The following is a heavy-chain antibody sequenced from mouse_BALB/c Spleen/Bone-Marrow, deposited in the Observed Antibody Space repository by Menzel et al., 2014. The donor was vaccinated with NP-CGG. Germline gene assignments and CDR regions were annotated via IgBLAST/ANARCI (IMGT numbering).Heavy chain of an antibody. CDR3: ARWANWDGFAY. J-gene: IGHJ3*01. V-gene: IGHV1-4*01. D-gene: IGHD4-1*02. CDR2: INPSSGYT. Sequence: VQLQQSGAELARPGASVKMSCKASGHTFTSYTMHWVKQRPGQGLEWIGYINPSSGYTNYNQKFKDKATLTADKSSSTAYMQLSSLTSEDSAVYYCARWANWDGFAYWGQGTLVTVSA. CDR1: GHTFTSYT.